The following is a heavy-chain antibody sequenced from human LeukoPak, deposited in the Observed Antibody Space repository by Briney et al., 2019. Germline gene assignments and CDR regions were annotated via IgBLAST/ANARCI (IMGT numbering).Heavy chain of an antibody. CDR1: GGSFSGYY. CDR2: INHSGST. V-gene: IGHV4-34*01. CDR3: ARVSCKQWLYPFDY. J-gene: IGHJ4*02. D-gene: IGHD6-19*01. Sequence: SETLSLTCAVYGGSFSGYYWSWIRQPPGKELEWIGEINHSGSTNYNPSLKSRVTISVDTSKNQFSLKLSSVTAADTAVYYCARVSCKQWLYPFDYWGQGTLVTVSS.